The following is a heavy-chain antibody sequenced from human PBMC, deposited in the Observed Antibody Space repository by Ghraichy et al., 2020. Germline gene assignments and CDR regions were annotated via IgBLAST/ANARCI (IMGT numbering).Heavy chain of an antibody. D-gene: IGHD3-3*01. CDR3: ARSRVGSQYDRFDY. CDR2: ISADNGNT. J-gene: IGHJ4*02. V-gene: IGHV1-18*01. Sequence: ASVKVSCKASGYTFSSYGVSWVRQATGQGLEWVGWISADNGNTKYAEMLQGRVTLTADTSTNTAYMEMKTLRFDDTAVYICARSRVGSQYDRFDYWGQGTLVTVSS. CDR1: GYTFSSYG.